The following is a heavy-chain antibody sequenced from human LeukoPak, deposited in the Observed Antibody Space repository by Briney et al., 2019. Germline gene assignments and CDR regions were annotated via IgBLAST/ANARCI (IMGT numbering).Heavy chain of an antibody. V-gene: IGHV4-4*02. Sequence: PSETLSLTCAVSGGSISSSNWWSWVRRPPGKGREWIGEIYHSGSTNYNPSLKSRVTISVDKSKNQFSLKLSSVTAADTAVYYCARKGDSGSHWYFDLWGRGTLVTVSS. J-gene: IGHJ2*01. D-gene: IGHD1-26*01. CDR3: ARKGDSGSHWYFDL. CDR2: IYHSGST. CDR1: GGSISSSNW.